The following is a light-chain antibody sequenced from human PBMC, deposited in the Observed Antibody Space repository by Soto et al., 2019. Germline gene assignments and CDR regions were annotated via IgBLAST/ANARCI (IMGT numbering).Light chain of an antibody. J-gene: IGKJ1*01. CDR1: QSISTY. CDR2: AAS. CDR3: QQSFRTPQT. V-gene: IGKV1-39*01. Sequence: EIHLNPSPFSLFASSRDRVSITFRASQSISTYLNWYQQKPGTAPKFLIYAASTLESGVPSRFSGTGSGTDFTLTITSLQHEDFATYYCQQSFRTPQTFGQGTKVDIK.